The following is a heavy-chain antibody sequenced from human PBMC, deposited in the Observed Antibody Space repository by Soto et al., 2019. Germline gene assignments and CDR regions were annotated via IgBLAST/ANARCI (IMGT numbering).Heavy chain of an antibody. CDR2: IYWDDDK. Sequence: QITLKEAGPTLVKPTQTLTLTCTFSGFSLSTDGVGVGWIRQPPGKALEWLALIYWDDDKRYSPSLKSRLTTTTDTSKNQVVLTMTNMDPVDTATYYCAHAYGGTSWPNDAFDVWGQGTVVTVSS. CDR3: AHAYGGTSWPNDAFDV. CDR1: GFSLSTDGVG. D-gene: IGHD2-2*01. V-gene: IGHV2-5*02. J-gene: IGHJ3*01.